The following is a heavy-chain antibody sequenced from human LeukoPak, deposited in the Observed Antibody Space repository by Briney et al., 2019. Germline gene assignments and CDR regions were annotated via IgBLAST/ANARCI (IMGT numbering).Heavy chain of an antibody. V-gene: IGHV4-4*02. CDR1: GDSMNSSNW. Sequence: PSETLSLTCAVSGDSMNSSNWWSWVRQPPGKGVEWIGEIYHSGNANYNPSLKSRVTISVDKSKNQFSLKLSSVTAADTAVYYCARDGVEWLRPGPADAFDIWGQGTMVTVSS. D-gene: IGHD5-12*01. J-gene: IGHJ3*02. CDR2: IYHSGNA. CDR3: ARDGVEWLRPGPADAFDI.